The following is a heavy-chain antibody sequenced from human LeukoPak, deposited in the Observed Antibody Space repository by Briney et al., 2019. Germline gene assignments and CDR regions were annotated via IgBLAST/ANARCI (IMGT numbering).Heavy chain of an antibody. V-gene: IGHV4-4*02. J-gene: IGHJ5*02. D-gene: IGHD2-2*01. Sequence: KPSETLSLTCAVSGGSISSSNWWSWIRQPPGKGLEWIGEINHSGSTNYNPSLKSRVTISVDTSKNQFSLKLSSVTAADTAVYYCARWGSIVVVPAALTRKNWFDPWGQGTLVTVSS. CDR3: ARWGSIVVVPAALTRKNWFDP. CDR1: GGSISSSNW. CDR2: INHSGST.